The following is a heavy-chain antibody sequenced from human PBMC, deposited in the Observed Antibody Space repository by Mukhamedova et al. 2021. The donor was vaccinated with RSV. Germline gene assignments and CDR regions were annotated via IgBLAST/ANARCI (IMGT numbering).Heavy chain of an antibody. Sequence: TNYNPSLKSRVTISVDTSKNQFSLKLSSVTAADTAVYYCARARGYGSGSYYKIDYWGQGTLVTVSS. D-gene: IGHD3-10*01. J-gene: IGHJ4*02. CDR2: T. V-gene: IGHV4-34*01. CDR3: ARARGYGSGSYYKIDY.